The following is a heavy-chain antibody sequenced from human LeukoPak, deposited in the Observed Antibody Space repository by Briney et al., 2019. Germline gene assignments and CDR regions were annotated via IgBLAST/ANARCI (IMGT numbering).Heavy chain of an antibody. V-gene: IGHV5-51*01. CDR3: ARPACSSTSCYLYFQH. J-gene: IGHJ1*01. Sequence: GESLKISCKASGYSFTSYWIGWVRQMPGKGLEWMAIICPANSDTRYSPSFQGQVTISADKSISTAYLQWSSLKASDTAMYYCARPACSSTSCYLYFQHWGQGTLVTVSS. D-gene: IGHD2-2*01. CDR1: GYSFTSYW. CDR2: ICPANSDT.